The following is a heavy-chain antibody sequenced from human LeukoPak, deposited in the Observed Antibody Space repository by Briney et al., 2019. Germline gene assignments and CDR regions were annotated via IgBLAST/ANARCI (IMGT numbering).Heavy chain of an antibody. CDR2: ISPSSSYI. CDR3: ARTKAEKQVLSPFKFYYYYAMDV. V-gene: IGHV3-21*01. J-gene: IGHJ6*02. D-gene: IGHD1-14*01. Sequence: GGSLRLSCAASGFTFSDYSMNWVRQAPGKGLEWVSSISPSSSYIYYEDSVKGRFTISRDNAKKSLYLQMNSLRAEDTAVYYCARTKAEKQVLSPFKFYYYYAMDVWGQGTTVTVSS. CDR1: GFTFSDYS.